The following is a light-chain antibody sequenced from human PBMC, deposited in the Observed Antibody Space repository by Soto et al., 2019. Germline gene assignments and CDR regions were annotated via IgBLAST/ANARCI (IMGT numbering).Light chain of an antibody. CDR2: GVS. J-gene: IGKJ4*01. CDR3: QQYGGSPLT. CDR1: QSVSSSS. V-gene: IGKV3-20*01. Sequence: EIVLTQSPGTLSLSPGETATLSCRASQSVSSSSLAWYQQKPGQAPRLLFFGVSNTAAGVPDRFGGSGSGTDFTLTISRLEPEDFAVYYCQQYGGSPLTFGGGTKVDIK.